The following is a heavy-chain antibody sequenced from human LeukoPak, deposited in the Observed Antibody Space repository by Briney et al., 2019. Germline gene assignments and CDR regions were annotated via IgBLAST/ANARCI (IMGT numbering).Heavy chain of an antibody. CDR3: ATDYCGGDCYSDY. V-gene: IGHV3-23*01. Sequence: GGSLRLSCAASGFTFSIYDMNWVRQAPGKGLEWVSAISGSGGSTYYADSVKGRFTISRDNSKNTLYLQMNSLRAEDTAVYYCATDYCGGDCYSDYWGQGTLVTVSS. CDR2: ISGSGGST. CDR1: GFTFSIYD. D-gene: IGHD2-21*02. J-gene: IGHJ4*02.